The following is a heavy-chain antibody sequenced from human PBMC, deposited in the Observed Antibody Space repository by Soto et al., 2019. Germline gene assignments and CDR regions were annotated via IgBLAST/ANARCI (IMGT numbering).Heavy chain of an antibody. V-gene: IGHV1-18*01. CDR3: ARCYCSVGSCFTCWHFDL. CDR1: GYSFDTFG. J-gene: IGHJ2*01. D-gene: IGHD2-15*01. CDR2: ISIEKGDT. Sequence: QVKVVQSGAEVKKPGASVKVACKASGYSFDTFGMSWVRRAPGQGLEWMGWISIEKGDTNSAQKFQDRVTMTTDTSTSTAYMELRSLTSDDTAVYYCARCYCSVGSCFTCWHFDLWGRGTLVTVSS.